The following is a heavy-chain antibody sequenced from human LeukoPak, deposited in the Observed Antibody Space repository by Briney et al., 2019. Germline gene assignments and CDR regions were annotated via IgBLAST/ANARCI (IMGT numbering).Heavy chain of an antibody. Sequence: ASVKVSCKASGYTFTGYYMHWVRQAPGQGLEWMGWINPNSGGTNYAQKFQGRVTMTGDTSISTAYMELSRLRSDDTAVYYCATDIVVVPAVPAPFDYWGQGTLVTVSS. CDR1: GYTFTGYY. V-gene: IGHV1-2*02. CDR2: INPNSGGT. CDR3: ATDIVVVPAVPAPFDY. J-gene: IGHJ4*02. D-gene: IGHD2-2*01.